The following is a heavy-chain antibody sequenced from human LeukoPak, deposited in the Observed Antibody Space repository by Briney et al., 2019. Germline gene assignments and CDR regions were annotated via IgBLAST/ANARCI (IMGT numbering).Heavy chain of an antibody. CDR2: IKQDGSAK. CDR1: GFTFSRYW. D-gene: IGHD5-12*01. CDR3: ARGYSGYDFGRYFDS. V-gene: IGHV3-7*05. Sequence: GGPLRLSCAASGFTFSRYWMSWVRQAPGKGLEWVANIKQDGSAKYYVDSVKGRFTISRDNAKNSLYLQMNSLRDEDTALYYCARGYSGYDFGRYFDSWGQGTLVTVSS. J-gene: IGHJ4*02.